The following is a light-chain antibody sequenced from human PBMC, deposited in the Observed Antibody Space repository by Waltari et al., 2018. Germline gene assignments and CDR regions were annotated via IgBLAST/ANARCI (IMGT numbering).Light chain of an antibody. CDR3: QQSYSAVALT. CDR1: QSISTY. V-gene: IGKV1-39*01. Sequence: DFQMTQSPSSLSASVGDRVTITCRASQSISTYLNWYQQKPGKAPKLLIYSASALQSGVPSRFSGSGAGTEFTLTISGLQPEDFAIYYCQQSYSAVALTFGGGTRVEIK. J-gene: IGKJ4*01. CDR2: SAS.